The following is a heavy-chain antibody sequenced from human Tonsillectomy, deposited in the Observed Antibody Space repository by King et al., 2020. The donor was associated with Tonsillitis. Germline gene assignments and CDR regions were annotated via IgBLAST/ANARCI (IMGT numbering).Heavy chain of an antibody. J-gene: IGHJ4*02. CDR3: ARGQRYFDWLLSPLFDY. Sequence: GGGGGGRGGAGGLGCAASGFTFNTYAMHRVRQAPGKGLECVSGILSQGGSTYYANSVKGRFTISRDNSKNTLYLQMDSLRPEDMAVYYCARGQRYFDWLLSPLFDYWGQGILVTVSS. V-gene: IGHV3-64*01. CDR1: GFTFNTYA. D-gene: IGHD3-9*01. CDR2: ILSQGGST.